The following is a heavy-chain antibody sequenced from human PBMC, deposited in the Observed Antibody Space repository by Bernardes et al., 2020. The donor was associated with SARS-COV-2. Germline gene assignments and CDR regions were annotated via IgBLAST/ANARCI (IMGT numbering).Heavy chain of an antibody. J-gene: IGHJ4*02. CDR2: ISSSGGTT. V-gene: IGHV3-23*01. CDR1: GFTFRSYD. D-gene: IGHD4-17*01. CDR3: ARNLDYGDYGDVSEFDY. Sequence: GGSLRLSCAASGFTFRSYDMSWVRQGPGKGLEWLSGISSSGGTTYYADSVTGRFTISRDNAKDSLYLQMNSLRAEDTAVYYCARNLDYGDYGDVSEFDYWGQGTQVTVSS.